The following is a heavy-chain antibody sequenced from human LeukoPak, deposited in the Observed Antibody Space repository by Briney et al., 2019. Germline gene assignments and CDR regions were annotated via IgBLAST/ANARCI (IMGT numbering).Heavy chain of an antibody. J-gene: IGHJ4*02. D-gene: IGHD2-15*01. V-gene: IGHV1-69*04. Sequence: SVKVSCKASGGTFSSYAISWVRQAPGQGLEWMGRIIPILGIANYAQKFQGRVTITADKSTSTAYMELSSLRSEDTAVYYCARDRRYCSGGSCRVHYFDYWGQGTLVTVSP. CDR2: IIPILGIA. CDR3: ARDRRYCSGGSCRVHYFDY. CDR1: GGTFSSYA.